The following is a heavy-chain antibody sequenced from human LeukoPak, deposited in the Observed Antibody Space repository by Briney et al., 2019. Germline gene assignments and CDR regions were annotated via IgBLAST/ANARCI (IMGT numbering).Heavy chain of an antibody. CDR2: IYHSGST. CDR3: ARVGTTVVPAAIRRYWFDP. Sequence: PSQTLSLTCTVSGGSISSGGYYWSWIRQPPGKGLEWIGYIYHSGSTYYNPSLKSRVTISVDRSKNQFSLKLSSVTAADTAVYYCARVGTTVVPAAIRRYWFDPWGQGTLVTVSS. CDR1: GGSISSGGYY. D-gene: IGHD2-2*01. V-gene: IGHV4-30-2*01. J-gene: IGHJ5*02.